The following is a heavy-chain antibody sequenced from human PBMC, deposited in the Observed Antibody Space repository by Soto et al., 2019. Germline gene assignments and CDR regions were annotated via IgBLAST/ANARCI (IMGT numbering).Heavy chain of an antibody. D-gene: IGHD2-21*02. Sequence: QVHLVQSGAEVKKPGSSVNISCKASGGTFGTYGLNWVRQFPGQGLEWMGGIIPASDTENYAQKFQGRVTNTADKSTNIAHMQMDSLTSDDTAVYYCAAPVTAGTSYNYGLDVWGQGTTVTVS. CDR2: IIPASDTE. CDR3: AAPVTAGTSYNYGLDV. J-gene: IGHJ6*02. V-gene: IGHV1-69*14. CDR1: GGTFGTYG.